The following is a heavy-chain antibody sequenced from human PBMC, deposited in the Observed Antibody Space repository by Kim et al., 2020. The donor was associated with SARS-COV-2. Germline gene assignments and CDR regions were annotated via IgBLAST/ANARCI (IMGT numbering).Heavy chain of an antibody. D-gene: IGHD5-12*01. CDR3: ARRGGMATIYYFDY. J-gene: IGHJ4*02. Sequence: SETLSLTCAVYGGSFSGYYWSWIRQPPGKGLEWIGEIYHSGSTNYNPSLKSRVTISVDTSKNQFSLKLSSVTAADTAVYYCARRGGMATIYYFDYWGQGTLVTVSS. CDR1: GGSFSGYY. V-gene: IGHV4-34*01. CDR2: IYHSGST.